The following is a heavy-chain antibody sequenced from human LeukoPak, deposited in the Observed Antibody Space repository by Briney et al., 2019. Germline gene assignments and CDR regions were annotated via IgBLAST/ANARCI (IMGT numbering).Heavy chain of an antibody. CDR1: GGSINSYS. V-gene: IGHV4-59*01. CDR3: ASDRYYMDV. CDR2: IYYSGST. Sequence: KPSGTLSLTCTVSGGSINSYSWSWIRQPPGKGLEWIGYIYYSGSTNYNPSLKSRVTISVDTSKNQFSLKLSSVTAADTAVYYCASDRYYMDVWGKGTTVTVSS. J-gene: IGHJ6*03.